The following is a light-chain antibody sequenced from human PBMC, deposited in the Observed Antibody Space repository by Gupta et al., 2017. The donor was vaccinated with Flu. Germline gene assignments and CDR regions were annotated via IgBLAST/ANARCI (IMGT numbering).Light chain of an antibody. CDR1: QTIGSN. V-gene: IGKV6-21*01. CDR3: HQSSSLPIT. Sequence: KEKVTITCRASQTIGSNLHWYQQKPDQSPKLLIKYASQSSSGVPSRFSGSGSGTDFTLTIDSVEVEDAATYYCHQSSSLPITFGQGTRLEIK. J-gene: IGKJ5*01. CDR2: YAS.